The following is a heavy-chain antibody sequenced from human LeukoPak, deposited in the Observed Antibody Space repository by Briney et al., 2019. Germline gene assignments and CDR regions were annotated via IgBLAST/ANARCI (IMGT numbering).Heavy chain of an antibody. CDR2: ISSTGSTK. Sequence: AGSLRLSCAASGFTFSSYWMHWVRQAPGKGLEWVSFISSTGSTKYYADSVRGRFTISRDNAKNSLYLQMNSLRAEDTAVYYCARDMYYGSGTPMQYGMDVWGQGTTVTVSS. CDR1: GFTFSSYW. V-gene: IGHV3-11*01. D-gene: IGHD3-10*01. CDR3: ARDMYYGSGTPMQYGMDV. J-gene: IGHJ6*02.